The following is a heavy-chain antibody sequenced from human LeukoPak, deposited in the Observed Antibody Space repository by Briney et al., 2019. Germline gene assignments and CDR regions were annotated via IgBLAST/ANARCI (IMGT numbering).Heavy chain of an antibody. CDR1: GGSISSYY. CDR2: IYYSGST. J-gene: IGHJ5*02. D-gene: IGHD3-16*01. Sequence: SETLSLTCTVSGGSISSYYWSWIRQPPGKGLEWIGYIYYSGSTNYNPSLKSRVTISVDTSKNQFSLKLSSVTAADTAVYYCGRQGGIGGKNWFDPWGQGTLVTVSS. V-gene: IGHV4-59*08. CDR3: GRQGGIGGKNWFDP.